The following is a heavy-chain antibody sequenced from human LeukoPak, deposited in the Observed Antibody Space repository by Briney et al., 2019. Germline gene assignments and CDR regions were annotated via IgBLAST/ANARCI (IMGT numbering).Heavy chain of an antibody. Sequence: SETLSLTCAVYGGSFSGYYWNWIRQPPGKGLEWIGEINHSGRTNYNPSLKSRVTISIGTSKNQFSLKLSSVTAADTAVYYCARSGYSSGWYSDYWGQGTLVTVSS. CDR3: ARSGYSSGWYSDY. D-gene: IGHD6-19*01. CDR2: INHSGRT. J-gene: IGHJ4*02. V-gene: IGHV4-34*01. CDR1: GGSFSGYY.